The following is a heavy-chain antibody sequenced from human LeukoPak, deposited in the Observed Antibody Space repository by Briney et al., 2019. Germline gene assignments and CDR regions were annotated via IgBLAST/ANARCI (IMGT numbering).Heavy chain of an antibody. J-gene: IGHJ4*02. D-gene: IGHD3-10*01. V-gene: IGHV3-74*03. Sequence: GGSLRLSCTASGFTFSTYWINWVRQSPGKGLVWVALINGDGSTTTHADSVKGRFAISRDDAKNTAYLQMNSLRDEDTAVYFCARDYAGSPDYWGQGTLVTVSA. CDR2: INGDGSTT. CDR1: GFTFSTYW. CDR3: ARDYAGSPDY.